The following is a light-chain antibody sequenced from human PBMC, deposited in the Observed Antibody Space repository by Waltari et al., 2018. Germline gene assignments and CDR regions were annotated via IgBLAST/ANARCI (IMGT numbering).Light chain of an antibody. CDR2: DAS. CDR3: LQHNNYPPLT. V-gene: IGKV1-17*01. J-gene: IGKJ4*01. Sequence: DIQMTQSPSSLSASVGDRVTITCRASQDIKTDLGWYQQKPGKAPKRLIYDASSLQSGVPSRFSGSGSGTEFTLTISSLQPEDFATYYCLQHNNYPPLTFGGGTKVEIK. CDR1: QDIKTD.